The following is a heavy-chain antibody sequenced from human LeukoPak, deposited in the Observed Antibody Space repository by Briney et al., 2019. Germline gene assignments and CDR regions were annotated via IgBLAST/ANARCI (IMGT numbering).Heavy chain of an antibody. CDR3: AGKYSSNWYWFDP. D-gene: IGHD6-13*01. V-gene: IGHV4-59*12. CDR2: VYYNGDI. J-gene: IGHJ5*02. CDR1: GVPISTCY. Sequence: TETLSLTCSVSGVPISTCYWSWLRQSPGKGLEWIGYVYYNGDILYNPSLKSRVSISLDTSKNQVSLSVTSVTAADTAVYYCAGKYSSNWYWFDPWGQGTLVTVSS.